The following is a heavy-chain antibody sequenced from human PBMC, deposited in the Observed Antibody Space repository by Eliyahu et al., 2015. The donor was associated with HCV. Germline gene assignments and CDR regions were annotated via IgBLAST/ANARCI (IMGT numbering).Heavy chain of an antibody. CDR1: GGSISSGGYY. CDR2: IYYSGST. J-gene: IGHJ3*02. Sequence: QVQLQESGPGLVKPSQTLSLTCXVSGGSISSGGYYWSWIRQHPGKGLEWIGYIYYSGSTYYNPSLKSRVTISVDTSKNQFSLKLSSVTAADTAVYYCAREGPGYCTNGVCYTPRAAFDIWGQGTMVTVSS. V-gene: IGHV4-31*03. CDR3: AREGPGYCTNGVCYTPRAAFDI. D-gene: IGHD2-8*01.